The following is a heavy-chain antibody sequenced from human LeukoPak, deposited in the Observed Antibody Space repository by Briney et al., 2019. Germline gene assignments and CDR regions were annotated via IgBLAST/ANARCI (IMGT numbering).Heavy chain of an antibody. Sequence: SQTLSLTCTVSGGSISSGSYYWSWIRQPAGKGLEWIGRIYTSGSTNYNPSLKSRVTMSVDTSKNQFSLKLSSVTAADTAVYYCARDRPGYDWFDPWGQGTLVTVSS. CDR2: IYTSGST. CDR3: ARDRPGYDWFDP. CDR1: GGSISSGSYY. V-gene: IGHV4-61*02. D-gene: IGHD6-13*01. J-gene: IGHJ5*02.